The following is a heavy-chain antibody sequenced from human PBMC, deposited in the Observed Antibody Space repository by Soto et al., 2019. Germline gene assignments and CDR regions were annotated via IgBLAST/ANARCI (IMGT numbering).Heavy chain of an antibody. J-gene: IGHJ4*02. CDR1: GGSISSLSYY. CDR2: IYYSGST. CDR3: ARRAAVAGNFDY. V-gene: IGHV4-39*01. D-gene: IGHD6-19*01. Sequence: SETLSLTCTVSGGSISSLSYYWIWIRQPPGKGLEWIGSIYYSGSTYYNPSLKSRVTISVDTSKNQFSLKLSSVTAADTAVYYCARRAAVAGNFDYWGQGTLVTVSS.